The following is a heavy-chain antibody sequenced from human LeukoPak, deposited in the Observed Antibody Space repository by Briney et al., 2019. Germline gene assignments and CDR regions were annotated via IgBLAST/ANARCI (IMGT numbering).Heavy chain of an antibody. D-gene: IGHD3-3*01. Sequence: SETLSLTCTVSGGSISSSSYYWGWIRQPPGEGLEWIGSIYYSGSTYYNPSLKSRVTISVDTSKNQFSLKLSSVTAADTAVYYCARDVIDFWSGYPMYNWFDPWGQGTLVTVSS. CDR3: ARDVIDFWSGYPMYNWFDP. J-gene: IGHJ5*02. CDR1: GGSISSSSYY. CDR2: IYYSGST. V-gene: IGHV4-39*07.